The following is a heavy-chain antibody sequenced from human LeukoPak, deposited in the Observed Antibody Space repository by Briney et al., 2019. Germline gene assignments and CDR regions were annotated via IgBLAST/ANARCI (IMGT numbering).Heavy chain of an antibody. V-gene: IGHV4-59*01. J-gene: IGHJ3*02. D-gene: IGHD3-22*01. CDR3: ARADSTAFDI. CDR1: GGSISSYY. CDR2: IYYSGST. Sequence: SETLSLTCTVSGGSISSYYWSWVRQPPGKGLEWIGYIYYSGSTNYNPSLKSRVTMSVDTSKNQFSLKLSSVTAADTAVYYCARADSTAFDIWGQGTMVTVSS.